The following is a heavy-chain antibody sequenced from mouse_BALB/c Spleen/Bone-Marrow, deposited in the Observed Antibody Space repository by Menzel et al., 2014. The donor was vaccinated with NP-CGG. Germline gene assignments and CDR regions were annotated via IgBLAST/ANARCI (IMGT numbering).Heavy chain of an antibody. V-gene: IGHV1S137*01. D-gene: IGHD2-14*01. CDR2: ISTYYGDA. CDR1: GYTFTDYA. Sequence: QVQLQQSGAELVRPGVSVKISCKGSGYTFTDYAMHWVKQSHAKSLEWIGVISTYYGDASYNQKFKGKATMTVDKSSSTAYVELARLTSEDSAIYYCARSGRYGAYYAMDYWCQGTSVTVSS. J-gene: IGHJ4*01. CDR3: ARSGRYGAYYAMDY.